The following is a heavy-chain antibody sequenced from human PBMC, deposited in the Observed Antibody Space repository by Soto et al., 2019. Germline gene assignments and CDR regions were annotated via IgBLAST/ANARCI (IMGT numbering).Heavy chain of an antibody. CDR3: ARSPHIQLWSYPSDY. D-gene: IGHD5-18*01. CDR2: IYFSGST. V-gene: IGHV4-31*03. J-gene: IGHJ4*02. CDR1: GASVSSGSYY. Sequence: SETLSLTCTVSGASVSSGSYYWSWIRQSPGKGLEWIGYIYFSGSTYYNPSLKSRVTISVDTSKNQFSLKLSSVTAADTAVYYCARSPHIQLWSYPSDYWGQGTLVTVS.